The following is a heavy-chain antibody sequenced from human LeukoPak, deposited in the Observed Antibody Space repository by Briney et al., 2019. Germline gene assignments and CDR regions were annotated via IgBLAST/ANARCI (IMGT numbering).Heavy chain of an antibody. CDR3: ARRVVVRMYYFDY. V-gene: IGHV4-34*01. CDR2: INHSGST. Sequence: SETLSLTCAVYGGSFSGYYWSWIRQPPGKGLEWIGEINHSGSTNYNPSLKSRVTISVDTSKNQFSLKLSSVTAADTAVYYCARRVVVRMYYFDYWGQGTLVTVSS. CDR1: GGSFSGYY. D-gene: IGHD2-21*01. J-gene: IGHJ4*02.